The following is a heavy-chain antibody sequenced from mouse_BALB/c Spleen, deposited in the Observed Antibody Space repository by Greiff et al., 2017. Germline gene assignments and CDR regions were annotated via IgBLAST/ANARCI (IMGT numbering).Heavy chain of an antibody. CDR2: ISYDGSN. CDR1: GYSITSGYY. D-gene: IGHD2-3*01. V-gene: IGHV3-6*02. CDR3: ASDDGYYYFDY. Sequence: VQLQESGPGLVKPSQSLSLTCSVTGYSITSGYYWNWIRQFPGNKLEWMGYISYDGSNNYNPSLKNRISITRDTSKNQFFLKLNSVTTEDTATYYCASDDGYYYFDYWGQGTTLTVSS. J-gene: IGHJ2*01.